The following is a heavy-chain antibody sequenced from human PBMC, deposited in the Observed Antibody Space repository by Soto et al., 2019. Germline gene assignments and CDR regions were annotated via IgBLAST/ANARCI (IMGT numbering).Heavy chain of an antibody. CDR2: IYSGGST. CDR3: ARRPYYYGMDV. J-gene: IGHJ6*02. CDR1: GFTVSSNY. Sequence: GGSLRLSCAASGFTVSSNYMSWVRQAPGKGLEWVSVIYSGGSTYYADSVKGRFTISRDNSKNTLYLQMKSLRAEDTAVYYCARRPYYYGMDVWGQGTTVTVSS. V-gene: IGHV3-66*04.